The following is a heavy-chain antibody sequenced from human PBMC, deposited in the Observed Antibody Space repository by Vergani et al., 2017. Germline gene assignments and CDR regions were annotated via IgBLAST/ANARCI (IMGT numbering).Heavy chain of an antibody. CDR2: ISYDGTQK. J-gene: IGHJ1*01. CDR1: GFTSSYYG. CDR3: ATKSCGTPGCQIGYFRE. D-gene: IGHD1-1*01. Sequence: QVHLVESGGGVVQPGRSLRLSCVVSGFTSSYYGMHGVRQAPGKGLEWVAVISYDGTQKYYADSVKGRFTISRDNSKRTLYLQMNSLRTEDTAVYYCATKSCGTPGCQIGYFREWGQGNLVTVSS. V-gene: IGHV3-30*03.